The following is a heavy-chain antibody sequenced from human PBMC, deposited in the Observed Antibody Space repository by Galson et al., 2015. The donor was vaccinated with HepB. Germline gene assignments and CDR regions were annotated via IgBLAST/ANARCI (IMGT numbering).Heavy chain of an antibody. Sequence: QSGAEVKKPGESLKISCKGSGYSLTSYWIGWVRQMPGKGLEWMGIIYPGDSDTRYSPSFQGQVTISADKSISTAYLQWSSLKASDTAMYYCARRRERRWFGEKGAFDIWGQGTMVTVSS. V-gene: IGHV5-51*01. CDR3: ARRRERRWFGEKGAFDI. CDR1: GYSLTSYW. J-gene: IGHJ3*02. CDR2: IYPGDSDT. D-gene: IGHD3-10*01.